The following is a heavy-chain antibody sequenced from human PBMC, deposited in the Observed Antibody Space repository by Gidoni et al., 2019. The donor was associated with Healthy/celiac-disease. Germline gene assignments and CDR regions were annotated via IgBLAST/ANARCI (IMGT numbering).Heavy chain of an antibody. CDR2: IYYSGST. D-gene: IGHD4-17*01. J-gene: IGHJ2*01. V-gene: IGHV4-31*03. CDR3: ARDSRYGDYAWYFDL. Sequence: QVQLQESGPGLVKPSQTLSLTCTVSGGPISSGCYYWSWIRQHPGKGLEWIGYIYYSGSTYYNPSLKSRVTISVDTSKNQFSLKLSSVTAADTAVYYCARDSRYGDYAWYFDLWGRGTLVTVSS. CDR1: GGPISSGCYY.